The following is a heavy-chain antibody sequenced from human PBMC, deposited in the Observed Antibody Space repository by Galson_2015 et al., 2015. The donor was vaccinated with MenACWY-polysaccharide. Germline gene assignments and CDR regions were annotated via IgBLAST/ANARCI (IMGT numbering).Heavy chain of an antibody. CDR1: GGTFSSYA. D-gene: IGHD5-12*01. CDR2: IIPILGIA. V-gene: IGHV1-69*04. Sequence: SVKVSCKASGGTFSSYAISWARQAPGQGLEWMGRIIPILGIANYAQKFQGRVTITADKSTSTAYMELSSLRSEDTAVYYCARGIVATLEVYYFDYWGQGTLVTVSS. CDR3: ARGIVATLEVYYFDY. J-gene: IGHJ4*02.